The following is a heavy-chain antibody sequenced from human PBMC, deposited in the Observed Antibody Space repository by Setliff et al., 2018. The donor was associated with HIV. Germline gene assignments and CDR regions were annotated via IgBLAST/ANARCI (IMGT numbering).Heavy chain of an antibody. J-gene: IGHJ6*02. V-gene: IGHV5-51*01. Sequence: PGESLKISCKVSGYSFANYWIGWVRQMPGRGLEWMGIIYPRDSDTKYSPSFQGQVIISADESISTTYLQWSSLKASDTAMYYCATRDYYYGMDVWGQGTTVTVSS. CDR3: ATRDYYYGMDV. CDR1: GYSFANYW. CDR2: IYPRDSDT.